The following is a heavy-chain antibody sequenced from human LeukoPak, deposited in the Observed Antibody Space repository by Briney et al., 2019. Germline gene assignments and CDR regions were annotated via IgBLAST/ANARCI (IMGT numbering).Heavy chain of an antibody. CDR3: AKERRAYDPWYFDL. CDR2: ISRGGST. J-gene: IGHJ2*01. CDR1: GFTFNNYA. Sequence: GGSLTLSCVASGFTFNNYAMSWVRQAPGQGLEWVSAISRGGSTSYADSAKGRFTISRDNSQDTLSLQMNSLRVEDTAVYYCAKERRAYDPWYFDLWGRGTLVTVSS. V-gene: IGHV3-23*01. D-gene: IGHD5-12*01.